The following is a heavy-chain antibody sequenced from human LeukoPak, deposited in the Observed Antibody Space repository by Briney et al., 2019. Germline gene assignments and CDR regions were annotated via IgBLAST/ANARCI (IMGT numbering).Heavy chain of an antibody. CDR3: AREGLRSIAARRGTRDYMDV. D-gene: IGHD6-6*01. CDR1: GYTFTNYY. Sequence: ASVKVSCKASGYTFTNYYMHWVRQAPEQGLEWMGWMNPNSGGTNYAQNFQGRVTMTTDTSTSTVYMEVRSLRSDDTAVYYCAREGLRSIAARRGTRDYMDVWGKGTTVIVSS. CDR2: MNPNSGGT. J-gene: IGHJ6*03. V-gene: IGHV1-2*02.